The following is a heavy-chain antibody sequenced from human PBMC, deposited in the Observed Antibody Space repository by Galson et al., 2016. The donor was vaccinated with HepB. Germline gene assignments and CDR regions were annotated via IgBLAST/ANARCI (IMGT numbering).Heavy chain of an antibody. CDR2: IYPDDSDT. J-gene: IGHJ5*02. V-gene: IGHV5-51*01. CDR3: ARRRSPNWVDP. Sequence: QSGAEVKKPGESLPISCKGAGYIFTNYWIAWVRQMPGNGLEWMGIIYPDDSDTTYSTSFQDQVTISADQSISTAYLQWSRLKASNTAMYSCARRRSPNWVDPWGQGSLFTASS. CDR1: GYIFTNYW.